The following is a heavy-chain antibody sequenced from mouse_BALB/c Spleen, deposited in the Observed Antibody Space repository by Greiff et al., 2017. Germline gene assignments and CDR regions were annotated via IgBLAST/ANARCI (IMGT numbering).Heavy chain of an antibody. Sequence: VQLQQSGAELMKPGASVKISCKATGYTFSSYWIEWVKQRPGHGLEWIGEILPGSGSTNYNEKFKGKATFTADTSSNTAYMQLSSLTSEDSAVYYCARSLYGYRFDYWGQGTTLTVSS. D-gene: IGHD1-2*01. V-gene: IGHV1-9*01. CDR3: ARSLYGYRFDY. CDR1: GYTFSSYW. J-gene: IGHJ2*01. CDR2: ILPGSGST.